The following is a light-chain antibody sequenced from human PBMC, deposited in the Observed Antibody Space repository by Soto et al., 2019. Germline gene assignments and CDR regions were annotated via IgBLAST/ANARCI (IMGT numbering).Light chain of an antibody. J-gene: IGLJ2*01. CDR1: SSDIGGYDY. CDR2: EVN. Sequence: LAQPASASRSPGQSVTIYCTGTSSDIGGYDYVSWYQQFPGRAPKLIIYEVNQRPSGVPERFSGSKSGNTASLTVSGLQTEDEAEYFCSSYAAANNFVVFGGGTKVTVL. V-gene: IGLV2-8*02. CDR3: SSYAAANNFVV.